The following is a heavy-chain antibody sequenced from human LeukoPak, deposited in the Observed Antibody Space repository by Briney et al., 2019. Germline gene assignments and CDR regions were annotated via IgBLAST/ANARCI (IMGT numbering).Heavy chain of an antibody. CDR3: ATPRSSCYYYGMDV. J-gene: IGHJ6*02. V-gene: IGHV3-23*01. CDR2: ISGGGDNT. CDR1: GFIFSSYA. Sequence: PGGSLRLSCAASGFIFSSYAMSWVRQAPGKGLEWVSAISGGGDNTYYAASVKGRFTTTRDNSKNTLYLQMNSLRAEDTALYYCATPRSSCYYYGMDVWGQGTTVIVSS.